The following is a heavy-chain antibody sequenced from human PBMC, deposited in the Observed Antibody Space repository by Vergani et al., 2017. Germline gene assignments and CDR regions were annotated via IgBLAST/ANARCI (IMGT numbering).Heavy chain of an antibody. D-gene: IGHD5-24*01. J-gene: IGHJ5*01. CDR3: VRGGLATIYTWCDP. Sequence: EVLLVESGGDLVQPGGSLRLSCEASGFNFQIYWMGWVRQTAEKGLEWVANIKQDGSEDYYVDSVKGRFTITRDNAKKFIYLQMNSLRADDTAVYYCVRGGLATIYTWCDPWGQGTRVTVSS. CDR1: GFNFQIYW. V-gene: IGHV3-7*01. CDR2: IKQDGSED.